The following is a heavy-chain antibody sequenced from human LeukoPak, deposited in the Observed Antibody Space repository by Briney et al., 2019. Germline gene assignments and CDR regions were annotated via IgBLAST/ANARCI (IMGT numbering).Heavy chain of an antibody. J-gene: IGHJ4*02. CDR3: AGETGLRTFDY. CDR2: IWYDGSNK. Sequence: GGSLRLSCTASGFTFSSNWMTWVRQAPGKGLEWVAVIWYDGSNKYYADPVKGRFTISRDNSKNTLYLQLNSLRAEDTAVYYCAGETGLRTFDYWGQGTLVTVSS. D-gene: IGHD3-10*01. V-gene: IGHV3-33*08. CDR1: GFTFSSNW.